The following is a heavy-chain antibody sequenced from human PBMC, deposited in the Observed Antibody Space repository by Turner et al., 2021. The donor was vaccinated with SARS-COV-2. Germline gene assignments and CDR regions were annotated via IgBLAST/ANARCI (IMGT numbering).Heavy chain of an antibody. D-gene: IGHD3-9*01. CDR1: GYTFTGYY. Sequence: QVQLVQSGAEVKKPGASVKVSCKASGYTFTGYYMHWVRQAPGQWLEWMGWINPNSGGTNYAQKFQGRVTMTRDTSISTAYMELSRLRSDDTAVYYCAILEYYDILTGVDYGMDVWGQGTTVTVSS. CDR3: AILEYYDILTGVDYGMDV. V-gene: IGHV1-2*02. CDR2: INPNSGGT. J-gene: IGHJ6*02.